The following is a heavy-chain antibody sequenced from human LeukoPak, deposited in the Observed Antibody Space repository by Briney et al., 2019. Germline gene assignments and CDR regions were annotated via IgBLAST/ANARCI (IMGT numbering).Heavy chain of an antibody. J-gene: IGHJ4*02. CDR1: GYSFSNYW. V-gene: IGHV5-51*01. CDR2: IYPGDSAT. D-gene: IGHD2-2*02. Sequence: PGESLKISCKGSGYSFSNYWIGWVRQMPGKGLEWMGIIYPGDSATRYIPSFQGQVTISADKSISTAYLQWSSLKASDTAMYYCARQYCSSTNCYTGSSYHLDYWGQGTLVTVSS. CDR3: ARQYCSSTNCYTGSSYHLDY.